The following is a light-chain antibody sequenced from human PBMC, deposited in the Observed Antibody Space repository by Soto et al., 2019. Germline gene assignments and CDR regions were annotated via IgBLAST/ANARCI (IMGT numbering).Light chain of an antibody. J-gene: IGKJ4*01. V-gene: IGKV1-12*01. CDR2: TAS. CDR1: QGISSL. CDR3: LQANSFPLA. Sequence: DIQMTQAPSSVSASIGDRVTITCRASQGISSLSAWYQQKPGKAPNLLIHTASILQSGVPSRFSGSGSGTDFTLTSSSLQPEDFATHYSLQANSFPLAFGGGTKVELK.